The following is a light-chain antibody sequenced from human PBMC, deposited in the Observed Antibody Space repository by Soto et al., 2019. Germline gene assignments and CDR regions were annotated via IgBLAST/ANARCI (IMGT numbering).Light chain of an antibody. CDR2: AAS. CDR3: HQSYRTPYT. CDR1: QGISTY. V-gene: IGKV1-39*01. J-gene: IGKJ2*01. Sequence: DIQMTQSPSPLSASVGDRVTITCRASQGISTYLIWYQQRHGEAPKLLLYAASYLVSGVLSRCSGSGSGTDFTLTITSLQPEDFATYYWHQSYRTPYTFGQGTKLETK.